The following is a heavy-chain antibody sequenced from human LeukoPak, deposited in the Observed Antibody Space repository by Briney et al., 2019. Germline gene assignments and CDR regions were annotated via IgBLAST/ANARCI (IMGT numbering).Heavy chain of an antibody. V-gene: IGHV1-18*01. CDR1: GYXFTNYG. J-gene: IGHJ6*02. CDR2: ISGYNGNT. Sequence: GASVKVSCKASGYXFTNYGISWVRQAPGQGLEWMGWISGYNGNTKYAQKFQGRVTMTTDTSTNTVNMELRSLRSDDTAVFYCARSGSHNYYYYGMDVWGQGTTVIVSS. CDR3: ARSGSHNYYYYGMDV. D-gene: IGHD1-26*01.